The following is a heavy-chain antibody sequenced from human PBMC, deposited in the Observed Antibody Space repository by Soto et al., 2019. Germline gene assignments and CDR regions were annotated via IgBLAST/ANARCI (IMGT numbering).Heavy chain of an antibody. J-gene: IGHJ3*01. D-gene: IGHD1-26*01. CDR3: ARHLGPTGPNF. CDR1: GGSMNTYY. V-gene: IGHV4-59*08. CDR2: IYYSGST. Sequence: SETLSLTCTVSGGSMNTYYWGWFRQPPGKGLEWVGYIYYSGSTTYSPSLKSRVTISVDTSKNQFSLKLSSVAAADTAVYYCARHLGPTGPNFWGQGTMVTVSS.